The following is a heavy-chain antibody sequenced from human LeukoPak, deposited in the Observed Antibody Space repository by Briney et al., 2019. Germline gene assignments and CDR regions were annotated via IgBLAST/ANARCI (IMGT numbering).Heavy chain of an antibody. CDR2: IYTGGST. D-gene: IGHD1-26*01. J-gene: IGHJ3*02. CDR3: AREHSGSYGGGDGFDI. CDR1: GFTVSSNY. Sequence: GGSLRLSCAASGFTVSSNYMTWVRQAPGKGLEWVSVIYTGGSTYYADSVKGRFTISRDNSKNTLYLQMNSLRAEDTAVYYCAREHSGSYGGGDGFDIWGQGTMVTVSS. V-gene: IGHV3-53*01.